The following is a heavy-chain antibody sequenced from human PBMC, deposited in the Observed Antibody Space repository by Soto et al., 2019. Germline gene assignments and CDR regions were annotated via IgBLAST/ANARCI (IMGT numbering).Heavy chain of an antibody. CDR1: GFTFSSYP. D-gene: IGHD3-22*01. CDR3: VKGEFYYDSSAYYPFDS. CDR2: ISASGDNT. Sequence: GGSLRLSCSASGFTFSSYPMHWVRQAPGKGLEYVSAISASGDNTYYADSVKGRFAISRDNSRNTQCLQMSSLRADDTAVYYCVKGEFYYDSSAYYPFDSWGQGT. J-gene: IGHJ4*02. V-gene: IGHV3-64D*06.